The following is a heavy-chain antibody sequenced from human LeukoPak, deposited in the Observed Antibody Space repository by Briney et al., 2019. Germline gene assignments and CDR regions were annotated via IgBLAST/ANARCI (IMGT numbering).Heavy chain of an antibody. V-gene: IGHV3-53*01. CDR3: ARDWNSAIDY. Sequence: GGSLRLSCAASGFTFSSYGMNWVRQAPGKGLEWVSVIYSGGSTYYADSVKGRFTISRDNSKNTLYLQMNSLRAEDTAVYYCARDWNSAIDYWGQGTVVTVSS. CDR2: IYSGGST. J-gene: IGHJ4*02. D-gene: IGHD1/OR15-1a*01. CDR1: GFTFSSYG.